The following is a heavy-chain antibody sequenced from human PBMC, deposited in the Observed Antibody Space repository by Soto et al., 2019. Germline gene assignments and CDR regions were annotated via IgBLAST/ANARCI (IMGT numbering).Heavy chain of an antibody. J-gene: IGHJ3*02. CDR3: AHPRGYGVFDAVDI. CDR1: GFIFTTYA. D-gene: IGHD4-17*01. V-gene: IGHV3-23*01. Sequence: TGGSLRLSCATSGFIFTTYAMNWVRQAPGKGLEWVSAINSNGESTFYAESVRGRFTISRDNSLNTLYLQMRSLRPEDTAAYYCAHPRGYGVFDAVDIWGQGTMVTVSS. CDR2: INSNGEST.